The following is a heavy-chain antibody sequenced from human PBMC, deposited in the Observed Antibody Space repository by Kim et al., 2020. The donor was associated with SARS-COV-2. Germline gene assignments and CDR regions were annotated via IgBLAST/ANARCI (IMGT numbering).Heavy chain of an antibody. CDR2: GTN. Sequence: GTNNYNPSLKSRVTISLDTSKNHFSLSLSSVTAADTAMYYCARFYDYGDLWGQGTLVTVSS. D-gene: IGHD2-2*01. CDR3: ARFYDYGDL. V-gene: IGHV4-61*03. J-gene: IGHJ4*02.